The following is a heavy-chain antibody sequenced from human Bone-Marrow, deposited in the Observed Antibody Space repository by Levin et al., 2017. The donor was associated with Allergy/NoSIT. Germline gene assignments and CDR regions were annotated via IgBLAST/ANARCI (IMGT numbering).Heavy chain of an antibody. Sequence: QTGGSLRLSCAASGFSFSSYWMTWVRQAPGKGLEWVANIKQDGSETYYVDSVRGRFTISRDNAKNSLFLQMNSLRVEDTAVYYCARFPDYWAQGTLATVSS. J-gene: IGHJ4*02. V-gene: IGHV3-7*04. CDR3: ARFPDY. CDR2: IKQDGSET. CDR1: GFSFSSYW.